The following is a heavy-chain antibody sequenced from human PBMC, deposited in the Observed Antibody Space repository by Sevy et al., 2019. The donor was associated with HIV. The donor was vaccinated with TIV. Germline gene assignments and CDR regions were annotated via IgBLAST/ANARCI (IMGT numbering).Heavy chain of an antibody. CDR1: GYTFTSYY. V-gene: IGHV1-8*03. D-gene: IGHD2-15*01. J-gene: IGHJ6*02. CDR2: INPNSGNT. CDR3: ARSLATRCSGGRCHYYYNGMDD. Sequence: ASVKVSCKASGYTFTSYYINWVRQATGQGLEWMGWINPNSGNTGYAQKFQDRVTISGNTSISTAYMELSSLRSDDTALCYCARSLATRCSGGRCHYYYNGMDDWGQGTLVTVSS.